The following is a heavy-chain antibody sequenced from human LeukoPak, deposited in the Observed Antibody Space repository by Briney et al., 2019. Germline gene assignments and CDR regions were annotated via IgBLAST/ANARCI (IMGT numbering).Heavy chain of an antibody. D-gene: IGHD6-19*01. J-gene: IGHJ4*02. CDR2: IYSGGST. Sequence: GGSLRLSCAVSGFTVSSNYMSWVRQAPGKGLEWVSVIYSGGSTYYADSVKGRFTISRDNAKNSLYLQMNSLRAEDTALYYCAKDTGSSGWYTPFDYWGQGTLVTVSS. CDR1: GFTVSSNY. CDR3: AKDTGSSGWYTPFDY. V-gene: IGHV3-53*05.